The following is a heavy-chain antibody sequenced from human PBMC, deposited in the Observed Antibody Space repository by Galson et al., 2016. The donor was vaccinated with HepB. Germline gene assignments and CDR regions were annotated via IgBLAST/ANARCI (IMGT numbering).Heavy chain of an antibody. CDR3: AKGWSGPDS. J-gene: IGHJ4*02. V-gene: IGHV3-23*01. CDR2: ITDSGHDT. CDR1: GFTFSNSA. Sequence: SLRLSCAASGFTFSNSAMSWVRQAPGKGLEWVSIITDSGHDTYYADPLKGRFTISRDNSRNAMYLQMDSLKIDDTAVYYCAKGWSGPDSWGQGTLVTVSS. D-gene: IGHD3-3*01.